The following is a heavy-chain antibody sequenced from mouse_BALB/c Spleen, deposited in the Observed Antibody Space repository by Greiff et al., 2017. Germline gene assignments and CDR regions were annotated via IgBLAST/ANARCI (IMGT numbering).Heavy chain of an antibody. V-gene: IGHV3-6*02. J-gene: IGHJ4*01. Sequence: EVKLMESGPGLVKPSQSLSLTCSVTGYSITSGYYWNWIRQFPGNKLEWMGYISYDGSNNYNPSLKNRISITRDTSKNQFFLKLNSVTTEDTATYYCAGAQAYDGNPYYYAMDDWGQGTSVTVSS. CDR3: AGAQAYDGNPYYYAMDD. D-gene: IGHD2-10*01. CDR2: ISYDGSN. CDR1: GYSITSGYY.